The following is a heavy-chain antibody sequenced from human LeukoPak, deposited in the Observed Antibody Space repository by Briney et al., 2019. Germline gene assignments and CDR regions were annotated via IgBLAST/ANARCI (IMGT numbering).Heavy chain of an antibody. D-gene: IGHD6-13*01. CDR2: IYYSGST. CDR1: GGSISSGSYY. Sequence: SETLSLTCTVSGGSISSGSYYWSWIRRPPGKGLEWIGYIYYSGSTNYNPSLKSRVTISVDTSKNQFSLKLSSVTAADTAVYYCARTTEAHSWRTRYYDYYMDVWGKGTTVTVSS. CDR3: ARTTEAHSWRTRYYDYYMDV. V-gene: IGHV4-61*01. J-gene: IGHJ6*03.